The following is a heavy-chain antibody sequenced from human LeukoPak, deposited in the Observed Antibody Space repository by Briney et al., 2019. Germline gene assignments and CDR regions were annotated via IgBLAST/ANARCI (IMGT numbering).Heavy chain of an antibody. D-gene: IGHD2-8*02. CDR2: IFPSGGEI. V-gene: IGHV3-23*01. J-gene: IGHJ4*02. CDR1: GFTFSTFA. Sequence: GGSLRLSCAASGFTFSTFAMIWVRQPPGKGLEWVSSIFPSGGEIHYADSVRGRFTIYRDNSKSTLSLQMNSLRAEDTAIYYCATYRQVLLPFESWGQGTLVTVSS. CDR3: ATYRQVLLPFES.